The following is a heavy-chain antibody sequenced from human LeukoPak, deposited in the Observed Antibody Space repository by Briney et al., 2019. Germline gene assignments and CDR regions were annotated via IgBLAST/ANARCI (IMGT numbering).Heavy chain of an antibody. Sequence: PGGSLRLSCAASGFTFSSHAMSWVRQAPGKGLEWVSVISGGGGGTYYADSVKGRFTISRDNSKNTLYLQMNSLRAEDTAVYYCAKAGPRKDYEVDYWGQGTLVTVSS. J-gene: IGHJ4*02. V-gene: IGHV3-23*01. CDR3: AKAGPRKDYEVDY. CDR1: GFTFSSHA. D-gene: IGHD3-16*01. CDR2: ISGGGGGT.